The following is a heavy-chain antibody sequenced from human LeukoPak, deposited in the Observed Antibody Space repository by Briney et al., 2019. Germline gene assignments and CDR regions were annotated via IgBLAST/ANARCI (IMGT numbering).Heavy chain of an antibody. CDR1: GFTFASSA. V-gene: IGHV1-58*01. CDR2: IVVGSGNT. J-gene: IGHJ6*04. D-gene: IGHD2-2*01. Sequence: SVKVSCKASGFTFASSAVQWVRQARGQRLEWIGWIVVGSGNTNYAQKFQERVTITRDMSTSTAYMELSSLRSEDTAVYYCAACSTSCLTYYYYYGMDVWGKGTTVTVSS. CDR3: AACSTSCLTYYYYYGMDV.